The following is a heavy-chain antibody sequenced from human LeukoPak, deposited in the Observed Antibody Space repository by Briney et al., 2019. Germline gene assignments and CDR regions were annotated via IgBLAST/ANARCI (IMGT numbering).Heavy chain of an antibody. CDR1: GFTYSNYW. Sequence: PGGSLRLSCAASGFTYSNYWMHWVRQAPGKGLEWVSRINERATIISCADSVKGRFTISRENASNTLYLQMNSLTAEDTAVYYCVRDLILVWTPGDDFDHWGQGTLVTVSS. CDR3: VRDLILVWTPGDDFDH. CDR2: INERATII. V-gene: IGHV3-74*01. J-gene: IGHJ4*02. D-gene: IGHD3-16*01.